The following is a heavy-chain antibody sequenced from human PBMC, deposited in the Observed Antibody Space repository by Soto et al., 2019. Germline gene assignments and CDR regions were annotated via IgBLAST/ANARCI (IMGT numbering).Heavy chain of an antibody. D-gene: IGHD1-1*01. Sequence: QVHLQESGPGLVKPSETVSLTCTIGASSISLYYWGWVRQPPGKGLEWIGSIYHSGSSYYNPSLKGRVSLSLETSRGQLSLNLTSVTAADTAVYYGAREDDAAGMDVWGQGTTVIVSS. CDR1: ASSISLYY. J-gene: IGHJ6*02. V-gene: IGHV4-38-2*02. CDR3: AREDDAAGMDV. CDR2: IYHSGSS.